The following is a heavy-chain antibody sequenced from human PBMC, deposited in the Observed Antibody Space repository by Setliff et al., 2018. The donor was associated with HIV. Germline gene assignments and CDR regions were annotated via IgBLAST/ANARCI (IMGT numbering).Heavy chain of an antibody. J-gene: IGHJ6*03. CDR3: ARDNLTATTVTTYHYYYMDI. V-gene: IGHV4-4*07. CDR1: GGSISDHY. Sequence: LSLTCTVSGGSISDHYWSWIRRPAGKGLGWIGRIYSSGSTDYSPSLKSRLTLSVDTSKNQFSLKLNSVTAADTAVYYCARDNLTATTVTTYHYYYMDIWGKGTTVTVSS. D-gene: IGHD4-17*01. CDR2: IYSSGST.